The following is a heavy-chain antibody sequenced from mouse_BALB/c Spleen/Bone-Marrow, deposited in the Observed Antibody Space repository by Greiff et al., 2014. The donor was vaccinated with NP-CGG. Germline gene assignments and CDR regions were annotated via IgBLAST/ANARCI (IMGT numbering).Heavy chain of an antibody. D-gene: IGHD1-1*01. CDR1: GFNIKDTY. V-gene: IGHV14-3*02. CDR3: ASYYYGSSSFAY. Sequence: EVQVVESGAGLVKPGASVKLSCTASGFNIKDTYMHWVKQRPEQGLEWIGRIDPANGNTKYDPKFQGKATITADTSSNTAYLQLSSLTSEDTAVYYCASYYYGSSSFAYWGQGTLVTVSA. CDR2: IDPANGNT. J-gene: IGHJ3*01.